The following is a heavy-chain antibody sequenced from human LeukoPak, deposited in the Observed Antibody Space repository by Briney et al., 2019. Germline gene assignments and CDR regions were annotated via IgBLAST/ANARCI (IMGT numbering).Heavy chain of an antibody. CDR1: GFTFSSYA. CDR2: ISGSGGST. J-gene: IGHJ3*02. V-gene: IGHV3-23*01. D-gene: IGHD5-18*01. Sequence: GSLRLSCAASGFTFSSYAISWVRQAPGEGLEWVSAISGSGGSTDYADSVKGRFTISRDNSKNTLYLQMNSLRAEDTAVYYCAKDPESYGGNDAFDIWGQGTMVTVSS. CDR3: AKDPESYGGNDAFDI.